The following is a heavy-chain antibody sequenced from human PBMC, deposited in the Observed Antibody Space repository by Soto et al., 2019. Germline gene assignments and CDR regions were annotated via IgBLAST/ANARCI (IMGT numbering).Heavy chain of an antibody. CDR3: ARGLLVGATTSHWFDP. V-gene: IGHV1-69*06. CDR1: GGTFSSYA. CDR2: IIPIFGTA. Sequence: QVPLVQSGAEVKKPGSSVKVSCKASGGTFSSYAISWVRQAPGQGLEWMGGIIPIFGTANYAQKFQGRVTITADKSTSTAYMELSSLRSEDTAVYYCARGLLVGATTSHWFDPWGQGTLVTVSS. D-gene: IGHD1-26*01. J-gene: IGHJ5*02.